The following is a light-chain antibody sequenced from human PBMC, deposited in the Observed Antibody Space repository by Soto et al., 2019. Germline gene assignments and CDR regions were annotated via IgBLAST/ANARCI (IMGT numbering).Light chain of an antibody. CDR2: DAS. CDR1: QDISNY. V-gene: IGKV1-33*01. CDR3: QQYDNLLLT. J-gene: IGKJ3*01. Sequence: DIQMTQSPSSLSASVGDRVTITCQASQDISNYLNWYQQKPGKAPKLLIYDASNLETGVPSRFSGSGSGTDFTFTISRLQPADIATYYCQQYDNLLLTFGPGTKVDIK.